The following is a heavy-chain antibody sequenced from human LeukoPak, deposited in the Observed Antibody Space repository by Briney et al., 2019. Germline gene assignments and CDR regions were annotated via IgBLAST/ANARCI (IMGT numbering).Heavy chain of an antibody. D-gene: IGHD3-3*01. CDR1: GGSISSYY. Sequence: SATLSLTCTVSGGSISSYYWSWIRQPAGKGLEWIGRIYTSGSTNYNPSLKSRVTMSVDTSKNQFSLKLSSVTAADTAVYYCAREALTIFGVVIGADYWGQGTLVTVSS. J-gene: IGHJ4*02. CDR2: IYTSGST. V-gene: IGHV4-4*07. CDR3: AREALTIFGVVIGADY.